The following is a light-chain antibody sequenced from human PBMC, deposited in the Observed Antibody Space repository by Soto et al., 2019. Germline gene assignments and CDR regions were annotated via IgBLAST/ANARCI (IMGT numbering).Light chain of an antibody. Sequence: QSALTQPPSASGSPGQSVTISCTGTSSDVGGYKYVSWYQQHPGKAPKLMIYEVSKRPSGVPDRFSASKSGTSASLAISGLRSEDEADYYCAVWDGSLSSRVFGGGTQLTVL. CDR2: EVS. CDR3: AVWDGSLSSRV. J-gene: IGLJ3*02. V-gene: IGLV2-8*01. CDR1: SSDVGGYKY.